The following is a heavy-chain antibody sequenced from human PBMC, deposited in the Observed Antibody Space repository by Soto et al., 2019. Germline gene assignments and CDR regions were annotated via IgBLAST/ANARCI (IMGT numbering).Heavy chain of an antibody. D-gene: IGHD1-26*01. CDR3: ARYRSGYYYYGMDV. V-gene: IGHV4-59*01. CDR1: GGSISSYY. CDR2: IYYSGST. Sequence: QVQLQESGPGLVKPSETLSLTCTVSGGSISSYYWSWIRQPQGKGLEWIGYIYYSGSTNYNPSLKSRVTISVDTSKNQFSLKLSSVTAADTAVYYCARYRSGYYYYGMDVWGQGTTVTVSS. J-gene: IGHJ6*02.